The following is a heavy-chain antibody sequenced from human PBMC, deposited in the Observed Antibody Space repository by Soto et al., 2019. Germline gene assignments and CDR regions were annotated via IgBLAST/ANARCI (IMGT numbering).Heavy chain of an antibody. CDR2: SIPIFGTA. CDR3: ARDRGYYDSSGYNPYYFDY. CDR1: GGTFSGYA. D-gene: IGHD3-22*01. Sequence: VQLVQSGAEVKKPGSWVKVSCKASGGTFSGYAISWVRHAPGQGLELVGWSIPIFGTANYAQKFQGRVTITADESTSTAYMELSSLRSEDTAVYYCARDRGYYDSSGYNPYYFDYWGQGTLVTVSS. J-gene: IGHJ4*02. V-gene: IGHV1-69*01.